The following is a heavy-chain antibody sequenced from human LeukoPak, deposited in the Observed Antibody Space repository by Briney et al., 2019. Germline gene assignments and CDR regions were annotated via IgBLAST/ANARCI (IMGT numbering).Heavy chain of an antibody. J-gene: IGHJ3*02. CDR2: IYYSGST. Sequence: KPSETLSLTCTVSGGSISSYYWSWIRQPPGKGLEWIGYIYYSGSTNYNPPLKSRVTISVDTSKNQFSLKLSSVTAADTAVYYCARVQWELPTTGAFDIWGQGTMVTVSS. V-gene: IGHV4-59*01. D-gene: IGHD1-26*01. CDR3: ARVQWELPTTGAFDI. CDR1: GGSISSYY.